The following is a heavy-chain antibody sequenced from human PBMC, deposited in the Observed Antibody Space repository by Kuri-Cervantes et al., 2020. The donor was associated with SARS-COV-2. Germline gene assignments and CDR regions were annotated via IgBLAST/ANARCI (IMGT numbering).Heavy chain of an antibody. V-gene: IGHV3-7*01. CDR3: ARDGAVAVYFDY. CDR2: IKQDGSEK. Sequence: GESLKISCAASGFTFSSYAMSWVRQAPGKGLEWVANIKQDGSEKYYVDSVKGRFTISRDNAKNPLYLQMNSLRAEDTAVYYCARDGAVAVYFDYWGQGTLVTVSS. CDR1: GFTFSSYA. J-gene: IGHJ4*02. D-gene: IGHD6-19*01.